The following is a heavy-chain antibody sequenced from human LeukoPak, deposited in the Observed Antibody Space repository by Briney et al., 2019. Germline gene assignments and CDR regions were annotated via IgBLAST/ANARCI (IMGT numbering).Heavy chain of an antibody. D-gene: IGHD3-22*01. CDR1: GGSISSSSYY. CDR3: AMTYYYESSLHYFDY. V-gene: IGHV4-39*01. CDR2: IYYSGST. J-gene: IGHJ4*02. Sequence: SKTLSLTCTVSGGSISSSSYYWGWIRQPPGEGLEWIGSIYYSGSTYYNPSLKSRVTISVDTSKNQFSLKLSSVTAADTAVYYCAMTYYYESSLHYFDYWGQGTLVTVSS.